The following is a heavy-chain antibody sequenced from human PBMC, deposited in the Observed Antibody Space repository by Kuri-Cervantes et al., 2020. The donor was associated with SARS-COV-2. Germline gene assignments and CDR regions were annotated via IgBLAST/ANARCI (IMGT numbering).Heavy chain of an antibody. V-gene: IGHV4-38-2*01. CDR2: MYHSGNT. CDR3: ARTYSSGWYYYYYMDV. J-gene: IGHJ6*03. D-gene: IGHD6-19*01. Sequence: ESLKISCAVSGYSIRSGYYWGWIRQPPGKGLEWIGSMYHSGNTHYNPSLKSRVTISVDTSKNQFSLKLSSVTAADTAVYYCARTYSSGWYYYYYMDVWGKGTTVTVSS. CDR1: GYSIRSGYY.